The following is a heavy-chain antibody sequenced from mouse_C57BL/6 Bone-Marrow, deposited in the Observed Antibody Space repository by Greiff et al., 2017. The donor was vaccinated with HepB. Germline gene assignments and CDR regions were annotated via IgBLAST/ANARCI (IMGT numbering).Heavy chain of an antibody. J-gene: IGHJ3*01. V-gene: IGHV1-82*01. CDR2: IYPGDGDT. D-gene: IGHD1-1*01. Sequence: QVHVKQSGPELVKPGASVKISCKASGYAFSSSWMNWVKQRPGKGLEWIGRIYPGDGDTNYNGKFKGKATLTADKSSSTAYMQLSSLTSEDSAVYFCARSYGSSPSYWGQGTLVTVSA. CDR3: ARSYGSSPSY. CDR1: GYAFSSSW.